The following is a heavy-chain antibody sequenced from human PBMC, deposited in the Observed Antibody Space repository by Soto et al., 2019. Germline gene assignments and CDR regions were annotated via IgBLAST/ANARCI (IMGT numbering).Heavy chain of an antibody. CDR1: GYTFTNND. D-gene: IGHD5-18*01. J-gene: IGHJ5*01. CDR3: ARMASFGSLNWFDP. Sequence: ASVKVSCKASGYTFTNNDVTWVRQATGQVLEWMGWMNPGSGDTGYAQKFQGRVTMTRDISIATAYMELSSLRSEDTAIYYCARMASFGSLNWFDPWGQGTLVTVSS. V-gene: IGHV1-8*01. CDR2: MNPGSGDT.